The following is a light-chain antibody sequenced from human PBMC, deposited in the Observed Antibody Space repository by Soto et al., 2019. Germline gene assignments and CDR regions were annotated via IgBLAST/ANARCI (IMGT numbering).Light chain of an antibody. J-gene: IGKJ4*01. CDR1: KSINSH. Sequence: LQETPSRYILPAPVRSRVAITCRASKSINSHLDWYQQKPGKPAKRLILTASSLQSGGPPALSGSGAGTNFTLTTISRLSEDVAIVYYHHYANRPLTFGGGTKVDI. CDR2: TAS. V-gene: IGKV1-39*02. CDR3: HHYANRPLT.